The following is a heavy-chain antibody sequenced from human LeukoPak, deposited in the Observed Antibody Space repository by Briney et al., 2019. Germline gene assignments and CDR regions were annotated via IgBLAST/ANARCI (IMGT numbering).Heavy chain of an antibody. Sequence: PGGSLRLSCTASGFTFSTYAMTWVRQAPGKGLEWVSAISGGGGTVYYTDSVRGRSTISRDNSDNTLYLQMNTLRAEDTAVYYRAKVISLGRSWYFDLWGRGTLVTVSS. CDR2: ISGGGGTV. CDR1: GFTFSTYA. V-gene: IGHV3-23*01. J-gene: IGHJ2*01. D-gene: IGHD3-9*01. CDR3: AKVISLGRSWYFDL.